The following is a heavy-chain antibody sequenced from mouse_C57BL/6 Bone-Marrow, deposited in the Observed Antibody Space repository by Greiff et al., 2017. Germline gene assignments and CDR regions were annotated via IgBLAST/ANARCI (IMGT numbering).Heavy chain of an antibody. J-gene: IGHJ2*01. CDR3: ARGTTVVVRGY. CDR2: IFPGSGST. D-gene: IGHD1-1*01. CDR1: GYTFTDYY. V-gene: IGHV1-75*01. Sequence: QVHVKQSGPELVKPGASVKISCKASGYTFTDYYINWVKQRPGQGLEWIGWIFPGSGSTYYNEKFKGKATLTVDKSSSTAYMLLSSLTSEDSAVYFCARGTTVVVRGYWGQGTTLTVSS.